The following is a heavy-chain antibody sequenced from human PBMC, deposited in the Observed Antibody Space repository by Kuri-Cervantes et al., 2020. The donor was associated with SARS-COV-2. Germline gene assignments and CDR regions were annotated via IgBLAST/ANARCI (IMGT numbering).Heavy chain of an antibody. CDR3: APLGELVDY. D-gene: IGHD3-10*01. Sequence: ASVKVSCKASGYTFTSYGISWVRQAPGQGLEWMGWINPNSGGTNYAQKFQDRVTITRDTSASTAYMELSSLRSEDTAVYYCAPLGELVDYWGQGTLVTVSS. CDR2: INPNSGGT. V-gene: IGHV1-18*01. J-gene: IGHJ4*02. CDR1: GYTFTSYG.